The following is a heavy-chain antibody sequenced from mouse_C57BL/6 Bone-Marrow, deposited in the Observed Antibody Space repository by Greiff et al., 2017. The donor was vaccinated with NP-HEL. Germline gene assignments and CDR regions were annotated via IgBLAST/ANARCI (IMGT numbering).Heavy chain of an antibody. V-gene: IGHV1-61*01. CDR1: GYTFTSYW. CDR3: ARRYGSSLYAMDY. J-gene: IGHJ4*01. CDR2: IYPSDSET. D-gene: IGHD1-1*01. Sequence: VQLQQPGAELVRPGSSVKLSCKASGYTFTSYWMDWVKQRPGQGLEWIGNIYPSDSETHYNQKFKDKATLTVDKSSSTAYMQLSILTSEDSAVYYFARRYGSSLYAMDYWGQGTSVTVSS.